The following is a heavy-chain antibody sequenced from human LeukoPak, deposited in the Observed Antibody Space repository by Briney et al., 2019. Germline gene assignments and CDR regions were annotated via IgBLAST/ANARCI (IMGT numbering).Heavy chain of an antibody. J-gene: IGHJ6*02. D-gene: IGHD2-21*02. V-gene: IGHV1-69*13. CDR2: IIPIFGTA. Sequence: SVDVSCKASGGTFSSYAISWVRQAPGQGLEWMGGIIPIFGTANYAQKFQGRVTITADESTSTAYMELSSLRSEDTAVYYCARVVEVVTATPSYYYGMDVWGQGTTVTVSS. CDR3: ARVVEVVTATPSYYYGMDV. CDR1: GGTFSSYA.